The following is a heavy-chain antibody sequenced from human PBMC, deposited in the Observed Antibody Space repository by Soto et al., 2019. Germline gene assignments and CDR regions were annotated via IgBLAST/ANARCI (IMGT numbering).Heavy chain of an antibody. CDR2: ISYDGSNK. J-gene: IGHJ5*02. D-gene: IGHD6-6*01. CDR3: AKDLRGESRYSSSSRGRGIDP. V-gene: IGHV3-30*18. CDR1: GFTFSSYG. Sequence: GGSLRLSCAASGFTFSSYGMHWVRQAPGKGLEWVAVISYDGSNKYYADSVKGRFTISRDNSKNTLYLQMNSLRAEDTAVYYCAKDLRGESRYSSSSRGRGIDPWGQGTLVTVSS.